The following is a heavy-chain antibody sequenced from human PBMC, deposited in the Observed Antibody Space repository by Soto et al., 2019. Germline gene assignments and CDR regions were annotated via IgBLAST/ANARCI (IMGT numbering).Heavy chain of an antibody. V-gene: IGHV1-46*01. CDR1: GYTFTSYY. CDR2: INPSGGST. Sequence: QVQLVQSGAEVKKPGASVKVSCKASGYTFTSYYMHWVRQAPGQGLEWMGIINPSGGSTSYAQKFQGRVTMTRDTSTSTVYMELSSLRSEDTAVYYCARDPGFEDIVVVPAAIPESDAFDIWGQGTMVTVSS. D-gene: IGHD2-2*01. CDR3: ARDPGFEDIVVVPAAIPESDAFDI. J-gene: IGHJ3*02.